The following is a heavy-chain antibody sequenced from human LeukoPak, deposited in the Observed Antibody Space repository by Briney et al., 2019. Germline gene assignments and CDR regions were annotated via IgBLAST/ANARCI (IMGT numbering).Heavy chain of an antibody. D-gene: IGHD3-9*01. Sequence: GGSLRLSCAASGFTFSSYSMNWVRQAPGKGLEWVSYISSSSSTIYYADSVKGRFTISRDNAKNSLYLQMNSLRAEDTAVYYCARDPNYYDILTGYLSYWGQGTLVTVSS. J-gene: IGHJ4*02. V-gene: IGHV3-48*01. CDR1: GFTFSSYS. CDR2: ISSSSSTI. CDR3: ARDPNYYDILTGYLSY.